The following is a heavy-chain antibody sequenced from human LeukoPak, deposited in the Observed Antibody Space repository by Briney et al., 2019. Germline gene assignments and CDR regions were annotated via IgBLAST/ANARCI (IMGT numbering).Heavy chain of an antibody. Sequence: PGGSLRLSCAASGFTFSGYSMNWVRQAPGKGLEWVSSISSSSYIYYADSVKGRFTISRDNAKNSLYLQMNSLRAEDTAVYYCASDRIAVAHYWGQGTLVTVFS. CDR3: ASDRIAVAHY. CDR1: GFTFSGYS. D-gene: IGHD6-19*01. CDR2: ISSSSYI. V-gene: IGHV3-21*01. J-gene: IGHJ4*02.